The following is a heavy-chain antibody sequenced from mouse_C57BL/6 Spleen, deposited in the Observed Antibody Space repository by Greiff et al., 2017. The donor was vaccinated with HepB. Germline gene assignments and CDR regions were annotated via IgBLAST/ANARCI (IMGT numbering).Heavy chain of an antibody. Sequence: EVMLVESGGGLVKPGGSLKLSCAASGFTFSDYGMHWVRQAPEKGLEWVAYISSGSSTIYYADTVKGRFTISRDNAKNTLFLQMPSLRSEDTAMYYCARQGIYYGSSFDYWGQGTTLTVSS. CDR3: ARQGIYYGSSFDY. V-gene: IGHV5-17*01. CDR2: ISSGSSTI. CDR1: GFTFSDYG. D-gene: IGHD1-1*01. J-gene: IGHJ2*01.